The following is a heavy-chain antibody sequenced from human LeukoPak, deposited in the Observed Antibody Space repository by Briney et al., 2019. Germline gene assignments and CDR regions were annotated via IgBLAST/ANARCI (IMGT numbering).Heavy chain of an antibody. CDR1: GYTFTSFG. D-gene: IGHD3-9*01. CDR3: ARTVLRYFDWLPTGYFDF. Sequence: GASVKVSCKTSGYTFTSFGISWMRQAPGQGLEWMGWVSTYNGNTDYAQKVQGRVTMTANTSANKAYMELRSLRSDDTAVYYCARTVLRYFDWLPTGYFDFWGQGTLVTVSS. CDR2: VSTYNGNT. V-gene: IGHV1-18*01. J-gene: IGHJ4*02.